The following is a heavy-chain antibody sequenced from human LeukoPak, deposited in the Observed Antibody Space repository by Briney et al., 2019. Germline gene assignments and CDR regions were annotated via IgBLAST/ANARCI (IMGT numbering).Heavy chain of an antibody. J-gene: IGHJ4*02. V-gene: IGHV4-59*08. D-gene: IGHD1-26*01. CDR1: GFTFSSYS. CDR2: IYYSGGT. Sequence: GSLRLSCAASGFTFSSYSMNWVRQAPGKGLEWIAYIYYSGGTNYNPSLKSRVTISVDTSKNQFSLKLSSVTAADTAVYYCARHAQSPYSGSFDYWGQGTLVTVSS. CDR3: ARHAQSPYSGSFDY.